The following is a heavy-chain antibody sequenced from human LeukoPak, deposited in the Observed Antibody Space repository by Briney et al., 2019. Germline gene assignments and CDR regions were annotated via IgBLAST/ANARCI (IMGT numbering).Heavy chain of an antibody. V-gene: IGHV4-59*01. CDR3: ARGGYYFDY. J-gene: IGHJ4*02. D-gene: IGHD3-16*01. CDR1: GDSISSNY. CDR2: IYNSAST. Sequence: PSETLSLTCSVSGDSISSNYWSWIRQPPGKGLEWIGYIYNSASTNYNPSLRSRVTISVDTSKNQFSLKLSSVTAADTAVYYCARGGYYFDYWGQGDLVTVSS.